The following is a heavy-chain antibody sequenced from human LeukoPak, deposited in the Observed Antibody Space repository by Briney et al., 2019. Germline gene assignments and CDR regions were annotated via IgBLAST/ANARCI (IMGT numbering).Heavy chain of an antibody. CDR1: GFTFDDYA. CDR3: AKASFRGVIIPDAFDI. Sequence: GGSLRLSCAASGFTFDDYAMHWVRQAPGKGLEWVSGISWNSGSMGYADSVKGRLTISRDNAKNSLYLQMNSLRAEDTALYYCAKASFRGVIIPDAFDIWGQGTMVTVSS. J-gene: IGHJ3*02. CDR2: ISWNSGSM. D-gene: IGHD3-10*01. V-gene: IGHV3-9*01.